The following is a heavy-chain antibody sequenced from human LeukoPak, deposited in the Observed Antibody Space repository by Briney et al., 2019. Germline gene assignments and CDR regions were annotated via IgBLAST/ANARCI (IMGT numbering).Heavy chain of an antibody. CDR3: ARGGYTNNWFDP. D-gene: IGHD5-24*01. J-gene: IGHJ5*02. CDR2: INHSGST. V-gene: IGHV4-34*01. CDR1: GGSFSGYY. Sequence: PSETLSLTCAVYGGSFSGYYWSWIRQPPGKGLEWIGEINHSGSTNYNPSLKGRVTISVDTSKNQFSLKLSSVTAADTAVYYCARGGYTNNWFDPWGQGTLVTVSS.